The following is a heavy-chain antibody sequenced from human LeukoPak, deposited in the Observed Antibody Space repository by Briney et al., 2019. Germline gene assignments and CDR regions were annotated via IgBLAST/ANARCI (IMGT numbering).Heavy chain of an antibody. J-gene: IGHJ3*02. CDR3: ARARHDYIWGSYPKGAFDI. V-gene: IGHV1-18*01. Sequence: ASVKVSCKASGYTFTSYGISWVRQAPGQGLEWMGWISAYNGNTNYAQKLQGRVTMTTDTSTSTAYMELRSLRSDDTAVYYCARARHDYIWGSYPKGAFDIWGQGTMVTVSS. CDR1: GYTFTSYG. CDR2: ISAYNGNT. D-gene: IGHD3-16*02.